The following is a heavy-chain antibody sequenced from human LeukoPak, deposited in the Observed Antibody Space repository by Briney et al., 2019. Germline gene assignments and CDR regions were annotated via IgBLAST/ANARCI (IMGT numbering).Heavy chain of an antibody. V-gene: IGHV5-51*01. D-gene: IGHD3-9*01. Sequence: GESLQISCKGSGSSFTSYWIGWVRQLPGKGLEWMGIIYPGDSDTRYSPSFQGQVTISADKSISTAYLQWSSLKASDTATYYCARETYYDILTGYYTLFDYWGQGTLVTVSS. CDR2: IYPGDSDT. CDR3: ARETYYDILTGYYTLFDY. CDR1: GSSFTSYW. J-gene: IGHJ4*02.